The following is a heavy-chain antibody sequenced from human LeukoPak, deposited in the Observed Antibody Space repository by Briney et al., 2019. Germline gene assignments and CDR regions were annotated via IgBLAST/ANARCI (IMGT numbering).Heavy chain of an antibody. J-gene: IGHJ4*02. CDR1: GGSFSEYY. CDR2: INHSGST. CDR3: AISTPGGNGDY. D-gene: IGHD4-23*01. V-gene: IGHV4-34*01. Sequence: SETLSLTCAVYGGSFSEYYWSWIYQPPGKGLEWIGEINHSGSTNYNPSLKSRVTISVDTSKKQFSLKLSSVTAADTAVYYCAISTPGGNGDYWGQGTLVPVSS.